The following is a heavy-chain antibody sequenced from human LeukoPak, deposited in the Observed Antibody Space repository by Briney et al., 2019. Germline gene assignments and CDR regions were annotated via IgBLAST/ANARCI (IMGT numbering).Heavy chain of an antibody. CDR2: MNPNSGNT. D-gene: IGHD3-10*01. J-gene: IGHJ4*02. V-gene: IGHV1-8*01. CDR3: ARGLWYYGSGSYANFDY. Sequence: GASVKVSCKASGYTFTSYDINWVRQATGQGLEWMGWMNPNSGNTGYAQKFQGRVTMTRNTSISTVYMELSSLRSEDTAVYYCARGLWYYGSGSYANFDYWGQGTLVTVSS. CDR1: GYTFTSYD.